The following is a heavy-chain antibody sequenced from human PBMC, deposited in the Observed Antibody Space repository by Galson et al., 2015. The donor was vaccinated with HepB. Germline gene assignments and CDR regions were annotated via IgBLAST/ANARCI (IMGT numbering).Heavy chain of an antibody. CDR1: GYTFTSYA. D-gene: IGHD3-22*01. CDR2: INAGNGNT. Sequence: SVKVSCKASGYTFTSYAMHWVRQAPGQRLEWMGWINAGNGNTKYSQKFQGRVTITRDTSAGTAYMELSSLRSEDTAVYYCARDGWLESWYFDLWGRGTLVTVSS. J-gene: IGHJ2*01. CDR3: ARDGWLESWYFDL. V-gene: IGHV1-3*01.